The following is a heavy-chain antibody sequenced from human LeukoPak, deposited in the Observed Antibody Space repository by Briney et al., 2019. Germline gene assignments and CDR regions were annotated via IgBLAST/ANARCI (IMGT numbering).Heavy chain of an antibody. J-gene: IGHJ6*02. CDR3: ARSSGYCSSGSCYNGMDV. CDR1: GYTFTSYG. V-gene: IGHV1-3*01. Sequence: ASVKVSCKASGYTFTSYGISWVRQAPGQGLEWMGWINAGNGNTKYSQKFQGRVTITRDTSASTAYMELSSLRSEDTAVYYCARSSGYCSSGSCYNGMDVWGQGTTVTVSS. CDR2: INAGNGNT. D-gene: IGHD2-15*01.